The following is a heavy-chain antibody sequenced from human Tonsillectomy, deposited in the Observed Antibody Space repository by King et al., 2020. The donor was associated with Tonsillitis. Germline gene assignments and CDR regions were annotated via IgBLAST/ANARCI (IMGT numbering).Heavy chain of an antibody. J-gene: IGHJ3*02. CDR3: ARGHSGSYQRGDAFDI. CDR2: IRPRSGYI. D-gene: IGHD1-26*01. Sequence: VQLVQSGGGLVKPGGSLRLSCAASGFTFSAYSMNWGRQAPGKGLEWVSSIRPRSGYIYYTYSMKGRFTSSRDNAKNSLYLQMNSLRAEDTAVYYCARGHSGSYQRGDAFDIWGQGTMVTVPS. V-gene: IGHV3-21*01. CDR1: GFTFSAYS.